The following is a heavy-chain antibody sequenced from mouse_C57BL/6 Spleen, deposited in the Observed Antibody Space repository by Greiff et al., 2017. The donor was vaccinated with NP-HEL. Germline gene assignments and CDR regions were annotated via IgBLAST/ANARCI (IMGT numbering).Heavy chain of an antibody. D-gene: IGHD1-1*01. CDR2: INYDGSST. J-gene: IGHJ2*01. CDR1: GFTFSDYY. Sequence: DVHLVESEGGLVQPGSSMKLSCTASGFTFSDYYMAWVRQVPEKGLEWVANINYDGSSTYYLDSLKSRFIISRDNAKNILYLQMSSLKSEDTATYYCAKVGDYYGSSYYFDYWGQGTTLTVSS. CDR3: AKVGDYYGSSYYFDY. V-gene: IGHV5-16*01.